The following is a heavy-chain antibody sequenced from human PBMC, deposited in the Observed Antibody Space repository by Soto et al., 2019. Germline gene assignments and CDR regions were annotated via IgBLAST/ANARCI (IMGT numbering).Heavy chain of an antibody. CDR2: IYFSGTT. J-gene: IGHJ5*02. D-gene: IGHD3-22*01. CDR3: ARRDRSGFSYWLDT. CDR1: GGSISSGDYY. Sequence: SETLSLTCTVSGGSISSGDYYWSWIRQHPGKGLEWIGTIYFSGTTYYNPSLKSRVTISVDTSKSQFSLKLSSVTAADTAVYYCARRDRSGFSYWLDTWGQGTLVTDSS. V-gene: IGHV4-31*03.